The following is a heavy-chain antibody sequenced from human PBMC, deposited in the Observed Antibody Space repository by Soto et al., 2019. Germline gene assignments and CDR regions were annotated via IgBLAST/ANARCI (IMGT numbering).Heavy chain of an antibody. D-gene: IGHD2-2*01. V-gene: IGHV6-1*01. Sequence: SQTLSLTCAISGDSVSSNSAAWNWIRQSPSRGLEWLGRTYYRSKWYNDYAVSVKSRITINPDTSKNQFSLQLNSVTPEDTAVYYCARGGVVVVKAALYYYGMDVWGQGTTVTAP. CDR1: GDSVSSNSAA. CDR2: TYYRSKWYN. J-gene: IGHJ6*02. CDR3: ARGGVVVVKAALYYYGMDV.